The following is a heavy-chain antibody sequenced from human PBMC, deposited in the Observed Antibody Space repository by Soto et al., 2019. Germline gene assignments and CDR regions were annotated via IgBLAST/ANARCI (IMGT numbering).Heavy chain of an antibody. CDR2: INPNTGGT. CDR1: GYTFTGYY. CDR3: ARGGYSSSSGLGY. J-gene: IGHJ4*02. D-gene: IGHD6-6*01. Sequence: QVQLVQSGAEVKKPGASVTVSCKASGYTFTGYYMHWVRQAPGQGLEWMGWINPNTGGTNYAQKFQGRVTMTRDTSISRAYMELRRLKSDDTAVYYCARGGYSSSSGLGYWGQGSLVTVSS. V-gene: IGHV1-2*02.